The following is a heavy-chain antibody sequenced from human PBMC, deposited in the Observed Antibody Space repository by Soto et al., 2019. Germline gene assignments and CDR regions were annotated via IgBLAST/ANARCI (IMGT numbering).Heavy chain of an antibody. V-gene: IGHV1-18*04. CDR2: ISAYNGNT. CDR3: ARDVDTAMATYYYYYGMDV. J-gene: IGHJ6*02. D-gene: IGHD5-18*01. CDR1: GYTFTSYG. Sequence: QVQLVQSGAEVKKPGASVKVSCKASGYTFTSYGISWARQAPGQGLEWMGWISAYNGNTKYAQKLQGRVTITTDTSTSTAYMELRSLRSDDTAVYYCARDVDTAMATYYYYYGMDVWGQGTTVTVSS.